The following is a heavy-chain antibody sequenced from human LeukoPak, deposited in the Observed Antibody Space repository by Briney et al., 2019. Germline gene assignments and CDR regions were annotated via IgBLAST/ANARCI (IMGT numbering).Heavy chain of an antibody. Sequence: GGSLRLSCAASGFTFSVAAMTWVRQAPGKGLEWVGQIDKKDKGYATATAYAASVKGRFTISRDDSINTAYLQMKSLKTEDTALYYCTRDSGTYNWFDPWGQGTLVTVSS. J-gene: IGHJ5*02. D-gene: IGHD1-26*01. CDR3: TRDSGTYNWFDP. CDR2: IDKKDKGYATAT. V-gene: IGHV3-73*01. CDR1: GFTFSVAA.